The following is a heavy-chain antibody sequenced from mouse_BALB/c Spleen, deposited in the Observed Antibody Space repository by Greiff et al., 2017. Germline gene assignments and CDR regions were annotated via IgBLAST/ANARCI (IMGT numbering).Heavy chain of an antibody. CDR3: ASGDPSGFAY. Sequence: DVKLQESGPGLVKPSQSLSLTCTVTGYSITSDYAGNWIRQFPGNKLEWMGYISYSGSTSYNPSLKSRISITRDTSKNQFFLQLNTVTTEDTATYYCASGDPSGFAYWGQGTLVTVSA. J-gene: IGHJ3*01. CDR1: GYSITSDYA. CDR2: ISYSGST. V-gene: IGHV3-2*02.